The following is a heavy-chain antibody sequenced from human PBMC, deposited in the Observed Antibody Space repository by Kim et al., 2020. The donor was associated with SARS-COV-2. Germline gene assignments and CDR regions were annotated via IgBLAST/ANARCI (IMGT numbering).Heavy chain of an antibody. CDR3: ARGPIPSVHSHS. J-gene: IGHJ4*02. D-gene: IGHD1-26*01. CDR2: INHSGRT. Sequence: SETLSLTCAVYGGSFSVYYWSWIRQPPGKGLEWIGEINHSGRTNHHPSLKSRVTISVDTSKNQFSLKVNFVNAADTAVYYFARGPIPSVHSHSWGQGILV. V-gene: IGHV4-34*01. CDR1: GGSFSVYY.